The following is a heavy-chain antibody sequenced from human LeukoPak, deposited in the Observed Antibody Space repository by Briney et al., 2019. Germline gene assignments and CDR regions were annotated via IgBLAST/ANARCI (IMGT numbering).Heavy chain of an antibody. V-gene: IGHV3-11*01. CDR3: ARDESTSAFDI. J-gene: IGHJ3*02. CDR1: GFTFSDYY. Sequence: GGSLRLSCAASGFTFSDYYMSWLRQAPGKGLEWVSYISSSGSTIYYADSVKGRFTISRDNAKNSLYLQMNSLRAEDTAVYYCARDESTSAFDIWGQGTMVTVSS. CDR2: ISSSGSTI. D-gene: IGHD2-2*01.